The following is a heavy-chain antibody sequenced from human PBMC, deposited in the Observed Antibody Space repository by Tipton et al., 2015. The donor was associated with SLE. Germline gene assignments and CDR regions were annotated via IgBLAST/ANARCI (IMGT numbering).Heavy chain of an antibody. J-gene: IGHJ3*02. Sequence: QLVQSGAEVRKPEESLKISCQGSGYSFVSFWIAWVRQMPGKGLEWMGIIYPRDSDTRYSPSFQGQVTISVDKSNSTAYLQWSSLKASDTAMYYCARLNNNYGAVFDTWGQGTVVAISS. CDR3: ARLNNNYGAVFDT. D-gene: IGHD4-11*01. CDR1: GYSFVSFW. V-gene: IGHV5-51*03. CDR2: IYPRDSDT.